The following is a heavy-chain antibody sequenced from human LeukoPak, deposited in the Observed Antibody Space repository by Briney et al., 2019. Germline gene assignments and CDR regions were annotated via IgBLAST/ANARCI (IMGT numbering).Heavy chain of an antibody. V-gene: IGHV5-51*01. D-gene: IGHD3-3*01. Sequence: GESLKISCKGSGYSFTSYWIGWVRQMPGKGLEWMGIIYPGDSDTRYSPSFQGQVTISADKSISTAYLQWSSLKASDTAMYYCARQYYYFWSGSTPGAFDIWGQGTMVTVSS. CDR1: GYSFTSYW. J-gene: IGHJ3*02. CDR2: IYPGDSDT. CDR3: ARQYYYFWSGSTPGAFDI.